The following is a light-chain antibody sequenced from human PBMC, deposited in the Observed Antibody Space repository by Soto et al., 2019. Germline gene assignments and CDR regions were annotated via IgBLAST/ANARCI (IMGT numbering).Light chain of an antibody. Sequence: QSLLTQPPSVSAAPGQKVTISCSGSSSNIGNNYVSWYQQLPGTAPKLLIYENNKRPSGIPDRFSGSKSGTSATLGITGLQTGDEADYYCGTWDSSLSVWVFGGGTKVTVL. CDR1: SSNIGNNY. CDR2: ENN. V-gene: IGLV1-51*02. J-gene: IGLJ3*02. CDR3: GTWDSSLSVWV.